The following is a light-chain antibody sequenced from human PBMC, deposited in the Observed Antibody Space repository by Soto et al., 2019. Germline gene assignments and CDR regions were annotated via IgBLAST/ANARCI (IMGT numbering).Light chain of an antibody. CDR1: SSNIGSNI. J-gene: IGLJ3*02. V-gene: IGLV1-44*01. Sequence: QAVVTQPPSASGTPGQRVTISCSGSSSNIGSNIVNWYQQFPGTTPKLLIYSNYQRPSGVPDRFSGSKSGTSASLAISGLQSEDEADYYCAAWDDSLNGWVFGGGTKVTVL. CDR3: AAWDDSLNGWV. CDR2: SNY.